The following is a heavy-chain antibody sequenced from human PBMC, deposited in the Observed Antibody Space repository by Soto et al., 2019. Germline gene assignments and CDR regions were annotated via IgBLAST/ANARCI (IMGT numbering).Heavy chain of an antibody. CDR2: IYYSGST. CDR3: ARLRFLEWLVNWFDP. CDR1: GGSVSSGSYY. V-gene: IGHV4-61*01. D-gene: IGHD3-3*01. J-gene: IGHJ5*02. Sequence: TSETLSLTCTVSGGSVSSGSYYWSWIRQPPGKGLEWIGYIYYSGSTNYNPSLKSRVTISVDTSKNQFSLKLSSVTAADTAVYYCARLRFLEWLVNWFDPWGQGTLVTVCS.